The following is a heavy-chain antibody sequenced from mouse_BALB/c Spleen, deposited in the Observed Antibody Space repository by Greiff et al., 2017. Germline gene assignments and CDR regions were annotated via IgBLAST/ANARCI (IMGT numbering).Heavy chain of an antibody. D-gene: IGHD2-4*01. CDR2: IYPGSGST. Sequence: VQLVESGPELVKPGASVKMSCKASGYTFTDYVISWVKQRTGQGLEWIGEIYPGSGSTYYNEKFKGKATLTADKSSNTAYMQLSSLTSEDSAVYFCARSGITIFAYWGQGTLVTVSA. J-gene: IGHJ3*01. CDR1: GYTFTDYV. CDR3: ARSGITIFAY. V-gene: IGHV1-77*01.